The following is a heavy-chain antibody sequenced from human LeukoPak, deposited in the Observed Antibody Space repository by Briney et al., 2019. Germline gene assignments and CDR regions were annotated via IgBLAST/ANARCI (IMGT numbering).Heavy chain of an antibody. Sequence: GGSLRLSCAISGFTLNMYSMSWVRQAPGKGLEWVSLISGHAGSTQYADSVEGRFTISRDVRRNTLYLQMYSLRAEDTATYFCAKDGFQSSEWSPPLNSWGQGTLVTVSA. CDR1: GFTLNMYS. V-gene: IGHV3-23*01. CDR3: AKDGFQSSEWSPPLNS. CDR2: ISGHAGST. J-gene: IGHJ4*02. D-gene: IGHD3-3*01.